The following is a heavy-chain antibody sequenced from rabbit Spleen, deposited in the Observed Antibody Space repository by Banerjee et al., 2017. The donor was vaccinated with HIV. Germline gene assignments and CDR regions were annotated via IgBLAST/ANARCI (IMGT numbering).Heavy chain of an antibody. CDR2: IYAGSSGSS. J-gene: IGHJ6*01. Sequence: QSLEESGGDLVKPGASLTLTCTASGFSFNSIYYMCWVRQAPGKGLEWIACIYAGSSGSSYYASWAKGRFTCSKTSSTTVTLQMTSLTVADTATYFCARDTGSSFSSYGMDLWGQGTLVTVS. D-gene: IGHD8-1*01. CDR3: ARDTGSSFSSYGMDL. V-gene: IGHV1S40*01. CDR1: GFSFNSIYY.